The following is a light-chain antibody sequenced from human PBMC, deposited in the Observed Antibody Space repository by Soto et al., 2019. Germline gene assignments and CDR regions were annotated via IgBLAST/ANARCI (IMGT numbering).Light chain of an antibody. CDR3: QHYGSSPYT. CDR2: GAS. CDR1: QSVTSNY. Sequence: EIVLTQSPGTLSLSPGERATLSCRASQSVTSNYLAWYQHKPGQAPRLLIYGASSRAARIPDRFSGSGSGTDFTLIISRLEPEDFALYCCQHYGSSPYTFCQGTKLQIK. J-gene: IGKJ2*01. V-gene: IGKV3-20*01.